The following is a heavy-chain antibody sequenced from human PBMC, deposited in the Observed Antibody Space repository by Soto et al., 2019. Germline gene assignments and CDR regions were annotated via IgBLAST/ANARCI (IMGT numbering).Heavy chain of an antibody. CDR2: IIPIFGTA. J-gene: IGHJ6*02. CDR1: GGTFSSYA. V-gene: IGHV1-69*01. Sequence: QVQLVQSGAEVKKPGSSVKVSCKASGGTFSSYAISWVRQAPGQGLEWMGGIIPIFGTANYAQKFQGRVTMTADESTSTAYMELSSLRSEDTAVYYCARDKSGDSSGWYPNPPYGMDVWGQGTTVTVSS. CDR3: ARDKSGDSSGWYPNPPYGMDV. D-gene: IGHD6-19*01.